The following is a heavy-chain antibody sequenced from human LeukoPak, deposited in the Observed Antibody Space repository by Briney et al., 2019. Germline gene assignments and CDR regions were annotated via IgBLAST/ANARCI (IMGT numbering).Heavy chain of an antibody. D-gene: IGHD1-14*01. J-gene: IGHJ4*02. V-gene: IGHV4-34*01. CDR1: GGSFSGYY. CDR2: INHSGST. Sequence: SETLSLTCAVYGGSFSGYYWSWIRQPPGKGLEWIGEINHSGSTNYNPSLKSRVTISVDTSKNQFSLKLSSVTAADTAVYYCARAPGRYGRKVDYFDYWGQGTLVTVSS. CDR3: ARAPGRYGRKVDYFDY.